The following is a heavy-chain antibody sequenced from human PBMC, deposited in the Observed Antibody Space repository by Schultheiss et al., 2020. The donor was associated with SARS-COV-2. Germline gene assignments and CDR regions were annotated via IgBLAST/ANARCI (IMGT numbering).Heavy chain of an antibody. CDR2: ISAYNGNT. J-gene: IGHJ5*02. CDR3: ARGSSGPISP. CDR1: GGTFSSYA. Sequence: SVKVSCKASGGTFSSYAISWVRQAPGQGLEWMGWISAYNGNTNYAQKFQGRVTITADESTSTAYMELSSVTAEDTAVYYCARGSSGPISPWGQGTLVTVSS. D-gene: IGHD3-3*01. V-gene: IGHV1-69*13.